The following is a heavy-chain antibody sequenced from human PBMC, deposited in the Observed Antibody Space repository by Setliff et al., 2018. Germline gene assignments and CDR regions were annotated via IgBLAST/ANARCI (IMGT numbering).Heavy chain of an antibody. CDR1: GYSFTSYW. J-gene: IGHJ3*02. Sequence: GESLKISCKGSGYSFTSYWIGWVRQMPGKGLEWMGIIYPGDSDTRYSPSFQGQVTISADKSISTAYMELSSLRSEDTAVYYCATPRSGIIDAFDIWGQGTMVTVSS. V-gene: IGHV5-51*01. CDR2: IYPGDSDT. CDR3: ATPRSGIIDAFDI. D-gene: IGHD2-15*01.